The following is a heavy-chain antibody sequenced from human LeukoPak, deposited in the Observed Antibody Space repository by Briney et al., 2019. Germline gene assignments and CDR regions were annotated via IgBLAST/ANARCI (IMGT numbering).Heavy chain of an antibody. J-gene: IGHJ6*03. CDR3: AKRRGLELLYYYYMDV. CDR1: GFTFSSYA. Sequence: GGSLRLSCAASGFTFSSYAMSWVRQAPGKGLEWVSGISGSGGSTYYADSVKGRFTISRDNSKNTPYLQMNSLRAEDTAVYYCAKRRGLELLYYYYMDVWGKGTTVTVSS. D-gene: IGHD1-7*01. V-gene: IGHV3-23*01. CDR2: ISGSGGST.